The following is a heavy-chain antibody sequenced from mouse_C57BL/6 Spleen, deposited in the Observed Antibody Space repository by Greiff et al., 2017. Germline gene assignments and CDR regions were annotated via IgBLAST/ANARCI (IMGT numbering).Heavy chain of an antibody. Sequence: EVQLQQSGPGLVKPSQSLSLTCSVTGYSITSGYYWNWIRQFPGNKLEWMGYISYDGSNNYNPSLKNRISITRDTSKNQFFLKLNSVTTEDTATYYCAREGNYGSSLWYFDVWGTGTTVTVSS. V-gene: IGHV3-6*01. CDR2: ISYDGSN. CDR3: AREGNYGSSLWYFDV. D-gene: IGHD1-1*01. J-gene: IGHJ1*03. CDR1: GYSITSGYY.